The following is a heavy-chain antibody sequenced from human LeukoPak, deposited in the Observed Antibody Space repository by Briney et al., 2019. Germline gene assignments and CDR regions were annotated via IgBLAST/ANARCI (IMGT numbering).Heavy chain of an antibody. D-gene: IGHD3-10*01. Sequence: GGSLRLSCAASGFTFSSYAMHWVRQAPGKGLEYVSAISSNGGSTYYANSVKGRFTISRDNSKNTLYLQMGSLRAEDMAVYYCARDMEGYFDYWGQGTLVTVSS. CDR1: GFTFSSYA. CDR3: ARDMEGYFDY. V-gene: IGHV3-64*01. J-gene: IGHJ4*02. CDR2: ISSNGGST.